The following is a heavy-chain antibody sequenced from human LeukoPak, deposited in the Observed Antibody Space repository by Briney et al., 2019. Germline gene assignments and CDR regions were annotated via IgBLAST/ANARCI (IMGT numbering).Heavy chain of an antibody. CDR2: INPSGGNT. Sequence: GGSLRLSCAGSGFTFSSNPLRWVRQAPGKGLEWVSAINPSGGNTYYADSVKSRFTISRDNSKNTLYLQMNSLRAEDTAVYYCAKESGHFDYWGQGTLVTVSS. J-gene: IGHJ4*02. CDR3: AKESGHFDY. V-gene: IGHV3-23*01. CDR1: GFTFSSNP.